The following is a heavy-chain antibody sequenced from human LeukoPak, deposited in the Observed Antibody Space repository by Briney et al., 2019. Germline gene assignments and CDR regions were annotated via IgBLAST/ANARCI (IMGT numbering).Heavy chain of an antibody. Sequence: GGSLRLSCAASGFTFTIFGLSWVRQAPGKGPEWVSYIDARSGITYYADSVKGRFTISRDNAMSSLYLQMDSLRAEDTAVYFCAREIIGGASFLDYWGQGTLVTVSS. CDR1: GFTFTIFG. CDR2: IDARSGIT. V-gene: IGHV3-48*04. CDR3: AREIIGGASFLDY. D-gene: IGHD1-26*01. J-gene: IGHJ4*02.